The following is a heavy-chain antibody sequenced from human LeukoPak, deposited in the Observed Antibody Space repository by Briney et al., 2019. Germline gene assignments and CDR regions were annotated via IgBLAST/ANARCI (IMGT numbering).Heavy chain of an antibody. V-gene: IGHV3-74*01. CDR1: GFTFSRYW. J-gene: IGHJ5*02. CDR3: VREIGGAFGH. D-gene: IGHD2-15*01. CDR2: INPDGSTT. Sequence: PEGSLRLSCAASGFTFSRYWIHWVRQAPGKGLEWVSRINPDGSTTTYADSVKGRFTISRDNAKNTVYLQMNSLGADDTAVYYCVREIGGAFGHWGQGTQVTVSS.